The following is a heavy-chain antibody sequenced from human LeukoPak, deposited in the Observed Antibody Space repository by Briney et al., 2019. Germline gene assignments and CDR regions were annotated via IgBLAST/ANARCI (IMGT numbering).Heavy chain of an antibody. CDR3: ARGYRYSGYDSLSRGANMDV. CDR2: MNPNSGNT. Sequence: GASVKVSCKASGYTFTSYDINWVRQATGQGLEWMGWMNPNSGNTGYAQKFQGRVTMTRNTSISTAYMELSSLRSEDTAVYYCARGYRYSGYDSLSRGANMDVWGKGTTVTVSS. V-gene: IGHV1-8*01. J-gene: IGHJ6*03. D-gene: IGHD5-12*01. CDR1: GYTFTSYD.